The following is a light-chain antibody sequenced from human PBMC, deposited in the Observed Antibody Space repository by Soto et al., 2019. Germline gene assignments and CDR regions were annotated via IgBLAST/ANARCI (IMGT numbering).Light chain of an antibody. V-gene: IGLV2-8*01. CDR1: SSDVGGYNF. CDR2: DVS. J-gene: IGLJ3*02. Sequence: QSALTQPASVFGSPGQSITISCTGTSSDVGGYNFVSWYQQLPGKAPKLMIYDVSERPSGVPDRFSGSKSGNTASLTVSGLQAGDEADYYCSSYAGSNTVLFGGGTKLTVL. CDR3: SSYAGSNTVL.